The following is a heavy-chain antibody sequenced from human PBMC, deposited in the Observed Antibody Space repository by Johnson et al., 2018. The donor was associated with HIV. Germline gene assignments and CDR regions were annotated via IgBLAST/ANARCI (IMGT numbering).Heavy chain of an antibody. V-gene: IGHV3-11*04. Sequence: QVQLVESGGGLVKPGGSLRLSCAASGFTFNDYYMSWIRQAPGKGLEWVSYISNSGSSVYYPGSVKCRFTISRDNSKNTLHLQMNSLSAEDTAVYYCARRGVVATTDAFDLWGQGTMVAVSS. CDR1: GFTFNDYY. J-gene: IGHJ3*01. CDR2: ISNSGSSV. D-gene: IGHD2-15*01. CDR3: ARRGVVATTDAFDL.